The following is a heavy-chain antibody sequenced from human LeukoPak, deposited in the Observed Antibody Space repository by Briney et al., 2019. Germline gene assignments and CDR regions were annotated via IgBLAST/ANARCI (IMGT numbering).Heavy chain of an antibody. D-gene: IGHD6-19*01. CDR3: AREQYSSGWYGWAADY. CDR2: IYHSGST. CDR1: GYSISSGYY. J-gene: IGHJ4*02. V-gene: IGHV4-38-2*02. Sequence: SETLSLTCTVSGYSISSGYYWGWIRQPPGKGLEWIGSIYHSGSTYYNPSLKSRVTMSVDTSKNQFSLKLSSVTAADTAVYYCAREQYSSGWYGWAADYWGQGTLVTVSS.